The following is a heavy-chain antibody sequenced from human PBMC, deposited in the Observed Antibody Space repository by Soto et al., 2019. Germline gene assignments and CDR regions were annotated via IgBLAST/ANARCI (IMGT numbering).Heavy chain of an antibody. J-gene: IGHJ6*02. Sequence: QVQLVESGGGVVQPGRSLRLSCAASGFTFSSYGMHWVRQAPGKGLEWVAVISYDGSNKYYADSVKGRFIISRDTSNNTLYLQMNSLRAEDTAVYYCATTERTPVLYYYGMDVWGQGTTVTVSS. CDR1: GFTFSSYG. CDR3: ATTERTPVLYYYGMDV. CDR2: ISYDGSNK. D-gene: IGHD2-15*01. V-gene: IGHV3-30*03.